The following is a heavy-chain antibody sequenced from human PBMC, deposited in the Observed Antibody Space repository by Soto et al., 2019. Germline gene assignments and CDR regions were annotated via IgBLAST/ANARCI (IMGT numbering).Heavy chain of an antibody. CDR2: INSDGSST. Sequence: GGSLRLSCAASGFTFSSYAMSWVRQAPGKGLVWVSRINSDGSSTSYADSVKGRFTISRDNAKNTLYLQMNSLRAEDTAVYYCAFEIAVAGTSGSFDYWGQGTLVTVSS. CDR3: AFEIAVAGTSGSFDY. CDR1: GFTFSSYA. D-gene: IGHD6-19*01. J-gene: IGHJ4*02. V-gene: IGHV3-74*01.